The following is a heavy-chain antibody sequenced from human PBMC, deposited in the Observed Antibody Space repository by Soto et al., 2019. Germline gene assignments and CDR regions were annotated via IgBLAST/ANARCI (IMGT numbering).Heavy chain of an antibody. J-gene: IGHJ4*02. CDR2: ISGGGGST. Sequence: PGGSLRLSCAASGFTFSSYSMNWVRQAPGKGLEWVSVISGGGGSTYYADSVKGRFTISRDNSKNTLYLQMNSLRAEDTAVYYCARRGPGTYFDYWGQGTLVTVSS. V-gene: IGHV3-23*01. CDR1: GFTFSSYS. CDR3: ARRGPGTYFDY. D-gene: IGHD6-13*01.